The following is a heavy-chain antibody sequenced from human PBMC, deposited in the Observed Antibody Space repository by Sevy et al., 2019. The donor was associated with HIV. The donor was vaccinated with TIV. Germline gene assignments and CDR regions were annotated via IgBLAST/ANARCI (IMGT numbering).Heavy chain of an antibody. CDR2: ISGSGGST. CDR1: GFTFSSYV. CDR3: AKDPPYYYDSSGYYPPDY. Sequence: GGSLRLSCAASGFTFSSYVMSWVRQAPGKGLEWVSAISGSGGSTYYADSVKGRFTISRDNSKNTLYLQMNSLRAEDTAVYYCAKDPPYYYDSSGYYPPDYWGQGTLVTVSS. V-gene: IGHV3-23*01. J-gene: IGHJ4*02. D-gene: IGHD3-22*01.